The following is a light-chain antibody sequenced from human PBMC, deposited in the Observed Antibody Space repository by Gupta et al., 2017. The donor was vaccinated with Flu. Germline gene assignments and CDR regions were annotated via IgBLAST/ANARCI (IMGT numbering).Light chain of an antibody. V-gene: IGLV6-57*01. CDR3: QSYDASAFVI. CDR1: SGSIAGSF. Sequence: SGSIAGSFVQWYQQRPGSSPTTVIHEDTQRPSGVPDRFSGSIDRSSNSASLTISRLQTEDEADYYCQSYDASAFVIFGGGTRLTVL. CDR2: EDT. J-gene: IGLJ2*01.